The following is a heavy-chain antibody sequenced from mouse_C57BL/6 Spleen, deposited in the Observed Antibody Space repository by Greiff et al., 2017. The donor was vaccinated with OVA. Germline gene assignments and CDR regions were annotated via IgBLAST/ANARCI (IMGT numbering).Heavy chain of an antibody. J-gene: IGHJ4*01. D-gene: IGHD2-1*01. CDR2: ILPGSGST. Sequence: QVQLQQSGAELMKPGASVKLSCKATGYTFTGYWIEWVKQRPGHGLEWIGEILPGSGSTNYNEKFKGKATFTADTSSNTAYMQLSSLTTEDSAIYYCARSEVYGNYPYSAMDYWGQGTSVTVSS. V-gene: IGHV1-9*01. CDR1: GYTFTGYW. CDR3: ARSEVYGNYPYSAMDY.